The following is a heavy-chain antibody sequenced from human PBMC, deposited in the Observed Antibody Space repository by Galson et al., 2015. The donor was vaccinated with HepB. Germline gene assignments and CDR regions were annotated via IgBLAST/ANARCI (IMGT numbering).Heavy chain of an antibody. J-gene: IGHJ3*02. Sequence: ETLLPSCTVCGTSISSYNCCWLRQPPGRGLGWVVIIYYSGSTNYNPSLKSRLSISVDTSKDQFSLKLSSVTAADTAVYYCARVLYYDFWSGYYPQGAFDIWGQGTMVTVSS. D-gene: IGHD3-3*01. CDR3: ARVLYYDFWSGYYPQGAFDI. V-gene: IGHV4-59*01. CDR1: GTSISSYN. CDR2: IYYSGST.